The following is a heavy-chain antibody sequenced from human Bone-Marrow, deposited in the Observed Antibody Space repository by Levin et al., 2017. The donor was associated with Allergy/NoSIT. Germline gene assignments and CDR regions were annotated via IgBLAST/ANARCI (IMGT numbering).Heavy chain of an antibody. J-gene: IGHJ4*02. CDR3: ARVDGVDY. CDR2: ISTDGSET. CDR1: GFSFSSSW. Sequence: LSLTCVASGFSFSSSWMHWVRRAPGKGLLWVSRISTDGSETYYADSVKGRFTIYRDNADNTLYLYMNNLRVEDTAEYFCARVDGVDYWGRGVLVTVSS. D-gene: IGHD2-8*01. V-gene: IGHV3-74*01.